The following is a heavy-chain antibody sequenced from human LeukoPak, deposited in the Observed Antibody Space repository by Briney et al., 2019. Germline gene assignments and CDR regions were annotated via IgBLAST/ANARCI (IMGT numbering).Heavy chain of an antibody. J-gene: IGHJ4*02. D-gene: IGHD5-18*01. Sequence: SETLSLTCTVSGGSISSGGYYWSWIRQHPGKGLEWIGYIYYSGSTYYNPSLKSRVTISVDTSKNQFSLKLSSVTAADTAVYYCARSTRGYSYGIFDYWGQGTLVTVSS. V-gene: IGHV4-31*03. CDR2: IYYSGST. CDR3: ARSTRGYSYGIFDY. CDR1: GGSISSGGYY.